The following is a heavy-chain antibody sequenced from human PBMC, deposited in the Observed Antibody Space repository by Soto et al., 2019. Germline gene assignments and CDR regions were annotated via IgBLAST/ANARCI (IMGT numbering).Heavy chain of an antibody. D-gene: IGHD3-10*01. CDR1: GFSLTTRGVG. CDR3: AHVPGSGQLLYSYYYYMDV. CDR2: IYWDDDK. Sequence: QITLKESGPTLVKPTQTLTLTCTFSGFSLTTRGVGVGWIRQPPGKALEWLALIYWDDDKRYSPSLKSRLTITKDTSKNQVVLTLTNMDPVDTATYYCAHVPGSGQLLYSYYYYMDVWGTGATVAVS. V-gene: IGHV2-5*02. J-gene: IGHJ6*03.